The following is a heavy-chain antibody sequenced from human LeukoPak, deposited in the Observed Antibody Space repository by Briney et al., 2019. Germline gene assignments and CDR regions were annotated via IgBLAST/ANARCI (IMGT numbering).Heavy chain of an antibody. D-gene: IGHD4-11*01. V-gene: IGHV3-30*04. CDR3: AKVSRWGTVTDFDY. J-gene: IGHJ4*02. CDR2: ISYDEREI. Sequence: GGSLRLSCAASGFTFSSFAIHWVRQAPGKGLEWVAVISYDEREIFYSDSVKGRFTISRDNSKNTLYLQMNSLRAEDTAVYYCAKVSRWGTVTDFDYWGQGTLVTVSS. CDR1: GFTFSSFA.